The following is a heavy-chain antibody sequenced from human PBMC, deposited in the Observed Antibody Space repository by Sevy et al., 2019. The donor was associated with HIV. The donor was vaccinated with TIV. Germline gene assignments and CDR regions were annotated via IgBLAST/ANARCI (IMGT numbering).Heavy chain of an antibody. J-gene: IGHJ6*02. CDR1: GGTFSSYA. CDR2: IIPIFGTA. V-gene: IGHV1-69*13. CDR3: ARAPTSMTTVVIRGMDV. D-gene: IGHD4-17*01. Sequence: ASVKVSCKASGGTFSSYAISWVRQAPGQGLEWMGGIIPIFGTANYAQKFQGRVTITADESTSTAYMGLSSLRSEDTAVYYCARAPTSMTTVVIRGMDVWGQGTTVTVSS.